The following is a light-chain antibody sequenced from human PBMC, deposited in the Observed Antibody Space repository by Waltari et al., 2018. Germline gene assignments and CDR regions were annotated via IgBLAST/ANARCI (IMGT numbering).Light chain of an antibody. CDR3: FSYAGSNSFA. V-gene: IGLV2-23*02. J-gene: IGLJ2*01. Sequence: QSALTQPASVSGSPGQSITVSCIGTSNAIGSYNFSSWFQQHPGRAPKLMIYDVSERPLGVSNRFSGSKSGNTASLTISGLQAEDEADYYCFSYAGSNSFAFGGGTRVTVL. CDR2: DVS. CDR1: SNAIGSYNF.